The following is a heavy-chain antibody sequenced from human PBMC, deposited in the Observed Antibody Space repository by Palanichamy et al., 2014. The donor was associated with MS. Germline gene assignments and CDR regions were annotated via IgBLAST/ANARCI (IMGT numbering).Heavy chain of an antibody. V-gene: IGHV3-21*01. CDR1: GFTFSSYS. Sequence: EVQLVESGGGLVKPGGSLRLSCAVSGFTFSSYSMNWVRQAPGKGLEWVSSISSSSSYIYYADSVKGRFTISRDNAKNSLYLQMNSLRAEDTAVYYCARDRRVAGTGRHDAFDIWGQGTMVTVSS. D-gene: IGHD6-19*01. CDR2: ISSSSSYI. CDR3: ARDRRVAGTGRHDAFDI. J-gene: IGHJ3*02.